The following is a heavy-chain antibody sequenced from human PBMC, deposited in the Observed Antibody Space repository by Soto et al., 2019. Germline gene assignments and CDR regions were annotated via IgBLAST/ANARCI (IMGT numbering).Heavy chain of an antibody. CDR2: ISGGSK. J-gene: IGHJ4*02. CDR1: GDTFSFYT. Sequence: ASVKVSCKASGDTFSFYTINWVRQAPGQGLEWMGWISGGSKKYGEKLQGRVTMTTDTSTSTAYMELRSLRSDDTAVYYCARVKGVATIVAYWGQGTLVTVSS. V-gene: IGHV1-18*01. D-gene: IGHD5-12*01. CDR3: ARVKGVATIVAY.